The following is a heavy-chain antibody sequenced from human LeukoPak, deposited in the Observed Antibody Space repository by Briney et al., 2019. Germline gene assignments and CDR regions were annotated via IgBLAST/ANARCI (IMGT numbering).Heavy chain of an antibody. CDR2: IYHSGTT. D-gene: IGHD6-13*01. CDR3: ARDQSSSWYWFDP. Sequence: PSQTLSLTCAVSGGSISSGGYSWNWIRQPPGKGLEWIGYIYHSGTTYYNPSLKSRVTISVDRSKNQFSLELSSVTAADTAVYYCARDQSSSWYWFDPWGQGTLVTVSS. V-gene: IGHV4-30-2*01. J-gene: IGHJ5*02. CDR1: GGSISSGGYS.